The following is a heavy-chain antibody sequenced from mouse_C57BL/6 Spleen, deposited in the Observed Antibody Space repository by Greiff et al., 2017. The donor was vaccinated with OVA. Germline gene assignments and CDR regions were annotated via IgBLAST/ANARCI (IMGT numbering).Heavy chain of an antibody. CDR1: GYAFSSYW. CDR2: IYPGDGDT. Sequence: QVQLQQSGAELVKPGASVKISCKASGYAFSSYWMNWVKQRPGKGLEWIGQIYPGDGDTNYNGKFKGKATLTADKSSSTAYMQLSSLTSEDSAVYFCARGDYGNSHYAMDYWGQGTSVTVSS. CDR3: ARGDYGNSHYAMDY. D-gene: IGHD2-1*01. J-gene: IGHJ4*01. V-gene: IGHV1-80*01.